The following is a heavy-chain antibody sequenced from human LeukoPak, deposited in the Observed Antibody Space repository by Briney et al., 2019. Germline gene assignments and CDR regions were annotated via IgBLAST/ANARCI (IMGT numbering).Heavy chain of an antibody. CDR3: ARESPYYYGSGRDY. Sequence: NPSETLSLTCAVYGGSFSGYYWSWIRQPPGKGLEWIGEINHSGSTNYNPSLKSRVTISVDTSKNQFSLKLSSVTAADTAVYYCARESPYYYGSGRDYWGQGTLVTVSS. D-gene: IGHD3-10*01. CDR2: INHSGST. CDR1: GGSFSGYY. V-gene: IGHV4-34*01. J-gene: IGHJ4*02.